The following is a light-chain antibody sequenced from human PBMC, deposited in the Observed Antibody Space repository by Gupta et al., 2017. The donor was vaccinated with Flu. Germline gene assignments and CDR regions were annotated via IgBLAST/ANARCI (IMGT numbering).Light chain of an antibody. CDR1: QNSEDW. J-gene: IGKJ2*01. V-gene: IGKV1-5*03. Sequence: HLTQSPPLLATFVGDRVTIPCRASQNSEDWFAWYPQKPGKAPKLLISKASTLQSGVPSRFSGSGSGTDFTLTINNLQPDDAAIYICHPYYSYSPYTFGQGTKLLI. CDR2: KAS. CDR3: HPYYSYSPYT.